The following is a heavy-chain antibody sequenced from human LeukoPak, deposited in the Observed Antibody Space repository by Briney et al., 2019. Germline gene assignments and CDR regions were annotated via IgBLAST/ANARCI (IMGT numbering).Heavy chain of an antibody. Sequence: SVKVSCKASGGTFISYAISWVRQAPGQGLEWMGGIIPIFGTANYAQKFQGRVTITADESTSTAYMELSSLRSEDTAVYYCARYIVVVPAALRGYNWFDPWGQGTLVTVSS. J-gene: IGHJ5*02. CDR2: IIPIFGTA. D-gene: IGHD2-2*01. CDR1: GGTFISYA. CDR3: ARYIVVVPAALRGYNWFDP. V-gene: IGHV1-69*13.